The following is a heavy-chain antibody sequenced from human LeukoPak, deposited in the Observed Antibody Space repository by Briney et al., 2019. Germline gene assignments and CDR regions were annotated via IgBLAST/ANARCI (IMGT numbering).Heavy chain of an antibody. Sequence: GGSLRLSCAAYGFTFSDYYMSWIRQAPGEGLEWVSYISSSGRTIYYADSVKGRFTISRDNAKNSLYLQMNSLRAEDPAVYYCARDPLSMITLPTGDYWGQGTLVTVSA. CDR1: GFTFSDYY. CDR2: ISSSGRTI. V-gene: IGHV3-11*01. CDR3: ARDPLSMITLPTGDY. J-gene: IGHJ4*02. D-gene: IGHD3-16*01.